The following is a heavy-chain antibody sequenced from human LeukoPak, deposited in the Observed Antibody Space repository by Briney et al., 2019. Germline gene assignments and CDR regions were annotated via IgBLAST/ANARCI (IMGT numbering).Heavy chain of an antibody. CDR1: GFTFSSYS. CDR2: ISSSSSYI. V-gene: IGHV3-21*01. D-gene: IGHD2-21*02. Sequence: GGSLRLSCAASGFTFSSYSMNWVRQAPGKGLEWVSSISSSSSYIYYADSVKGRFTISRDNAKNSLYLQMNSLRAEDTAVYYCARDSYCGGDCYAGYYYGMDVWGQGTTVTVSS. CDR3: ARDSYCGGDCYAGYYYGMDV. J-gene: IGHJ6*02.